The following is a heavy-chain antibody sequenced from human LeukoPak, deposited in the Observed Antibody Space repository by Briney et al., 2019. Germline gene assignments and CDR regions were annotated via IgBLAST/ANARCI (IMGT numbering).Heavy chain of an antibody. CDR1: GGSISSSSYY. CDR2: IYYSGST. D-gene: IGHD3-3*01. V-gene: IGHV4-39*01. CDR3: ARRVAYDFWSGYHPGGVFDY. J-gene: IGHJ4*02. Sequence: SETLSLTCTVSGGSISSSSYYWGWIRQPPGKGLEWIGSIYYSGSTYYNPSLKSRVTISVDTSKNQFSLKLSSVTAADTAVYYCARRVAYDFWSGYHPGGVFDYWDQGTLVTVSS.